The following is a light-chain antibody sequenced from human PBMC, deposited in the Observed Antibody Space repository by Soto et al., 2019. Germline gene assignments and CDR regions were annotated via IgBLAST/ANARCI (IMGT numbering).Light chain of an antibody. J-gene: IGLJ2*01. CDR3: SSYTSDTTVL. CDR2: EVS. CDR1: SGDVGGYNY. V-gene: IGLV2-14*01. Sequence: QSALTQPASVSGSPGQSITISCTGTSGDVGGYNYVSWYQQHPGKVPKLIIYEVSKRPSGVSNRFSGSKSGNTASLTISGLQGEDESHYYCSSYTSDTTVLFGGGTKLTVL.